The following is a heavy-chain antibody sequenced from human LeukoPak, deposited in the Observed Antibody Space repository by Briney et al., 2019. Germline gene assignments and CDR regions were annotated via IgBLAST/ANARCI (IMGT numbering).Heavy chain of an antibody. V-gene: IGHV4-34*01. Sequence: SETLSLTCAVYGGSFSAYYWSWIRQPPGKGLEWIGEIDHTGSTNYNPSLKSRVTMSVDTSKNQISLKLSSVTAADTAVYYCVRGGYYYGPSDWGQGTLVTVSS. CDR3: VRGGYYYGPSD. CDR1: GGSFSAYY. D-gene: IGHD3-10*01. J-gene: IGHJ4*02. CDR2: IDHTGST.